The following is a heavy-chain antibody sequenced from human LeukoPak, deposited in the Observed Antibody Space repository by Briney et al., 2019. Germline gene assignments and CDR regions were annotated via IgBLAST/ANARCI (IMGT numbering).Heavy chain of an antibody. CDR1: GFTVSSNY. CDR2: IYSGGST. D-gene: IGHD6-13*01. CDR3: ARARYSSSWYQIIDY. V-gene: IGHV3-53*01. Sequence: GGSLRLSCAASGFTVSSNYMSWVRQAPGKGLEWVSVIYSGGSTYYADSVKGRFTISRDNSKNTLYLQMNSLRAEDTAVYYCARARYSSSWYQIIDYWGQGTLVTVSS. J-gene: IGHJ4*02.